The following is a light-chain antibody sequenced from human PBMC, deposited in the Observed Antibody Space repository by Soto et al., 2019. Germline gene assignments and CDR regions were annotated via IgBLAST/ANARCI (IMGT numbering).Light chain of an antibody. CDR2: GAS. CDR3: QHYDSSPSLT. J-gene: IGKJ4*01. Sequence: EIVLTQSPGTLSLSPGERATLSCRASQSVSSYLAWYQQKPGQAPRLLIYGASSRATGIPDRFSGSGSGTDFTLTISTLEPEDFAVYYCQHYDSSPSLTFGGGTKV. CDR1: QSVSSY. V-gene: IGKV3-20*01.